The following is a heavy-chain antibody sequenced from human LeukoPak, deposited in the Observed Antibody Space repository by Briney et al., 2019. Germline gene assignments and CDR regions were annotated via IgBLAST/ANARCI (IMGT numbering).Heavy chain of an antibody. V-gene: IGHV3-74*01. CDR3: ARESSDYGDYDAFDI. CDR2: IVNDGSTT. CDR1: GFTFSTYY. D-gene: IGHD4-17*01. Sequence: PGGSLRLSCAASGFTFSTYYMHWVRQAPGKGLVWVSRIVNDGSTTTYAGSVKSRFTISRDNAKNTLFLQMNSLRVEDTAVYYCARESSDYGDYDAFDIWGRGTMVTVSS. J-gene: IGHJ3*02.